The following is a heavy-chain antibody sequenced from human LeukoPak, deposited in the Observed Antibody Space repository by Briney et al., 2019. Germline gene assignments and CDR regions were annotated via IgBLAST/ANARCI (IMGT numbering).Heavy chain of an antibody. CDR1: GYTFTGYY. D-gene: IGHD4-17*01. V-gene: IGHV1-2*02. J-gene: IGHJ4*02. CDR3: ASAPPVTTVTTLSY. CDR2: INPNSGGT. Sequence: GASVKVSSKASGYTFTGYYMHWVRQAPGQGLEWMGWINPNSGGTNYAQKFQGRVTMTRDTSISTAYMELSRLRSDDTAVYYCASAPPVTTVTTLSYWGQGTLVTVSS.